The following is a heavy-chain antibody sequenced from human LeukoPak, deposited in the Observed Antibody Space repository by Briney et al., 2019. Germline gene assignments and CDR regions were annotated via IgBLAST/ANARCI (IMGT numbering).Heavy chain of an antibody. V-gene: IGHV4-4*07. D-gene: IGHD3-3*01. CDR1: GGSISSYY. Sequence: SETLSLTCTVSGGSISSYYWSWIRQPAGKGLEWIGRIYTSGSTNYNPSLKSRVTMSVDTSKNQFSLKLSSVTAADTAVYYCARDVLRFLEWSYNWFDPWGQGTLVTVSS. CDR3: ARDVLRFLEWSYNWFDP. CDR2: IYTSGST. J-gene: IGHJ5*02.